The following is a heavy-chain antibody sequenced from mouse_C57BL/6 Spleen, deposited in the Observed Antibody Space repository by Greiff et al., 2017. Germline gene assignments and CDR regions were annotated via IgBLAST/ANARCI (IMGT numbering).Heavy chain of an antibody. CDR2: ISYSGST. D-gene: IGHD2-1*01. CDR1: GYSITSGYD. CDR3: ARRVTHWYFDV. Sequence: EVQLQESGPGMVKPSQSLSLTCTVTGYSITSGYDWHWIRHFPGNKLEWMGYISYSGSTNYNPSLKSRISITHDTSKNHFFLKLNSVTTEDTATYYCARRVTHWYFDVWGTGTTVTVSS. V-gene: IGHV3-1*01. J-gene: IGHJ1*03.